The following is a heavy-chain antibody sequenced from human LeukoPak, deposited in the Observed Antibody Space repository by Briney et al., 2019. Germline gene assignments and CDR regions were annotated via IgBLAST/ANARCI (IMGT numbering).Heavy chain of an antibody. Sequence: GGSLRLSCTASGFTFSSYWMSWVRQAPGKGLEWVANIKEDGSEEYYVDSVTGRFTVSRDNAKSSLYLQMDSLRAEDTAVYYCARGENYDFWTTYYTWGHYYYYYYMDVWGQGTTVTVSS. CDR3: ARGENYDFWTTYYTWGHYYYYYYMDV. CDR2: IKEDGSEE. V-gene: IGHV3-7*01. J-gene: IGHJ6*03. CDR1: GFTFSSYW. D-gene: IGHD3-3*01.